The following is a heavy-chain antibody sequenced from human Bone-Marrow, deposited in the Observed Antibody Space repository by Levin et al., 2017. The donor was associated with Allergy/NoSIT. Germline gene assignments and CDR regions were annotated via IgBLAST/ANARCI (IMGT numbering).Heavy chain of an antibody. J-gene: IGHJ6*02. CDR2: IIPIFGTA. CDR1: GGTFSSYA. D-gene: IGHD5-12*01. V-gene: IGHV1-69*13. Sequence: SVKVSCKASGGTFSSYAISWVRQAPGQGLEWMGGIIPIFGTANYAQKFQGRVTITADESTSTAYMELSSLRSEDTAVYYCARGQWLRPYYYYGMDVWGQGTTVTVSS. CDR3: ARGQWLRPYYYYGMDV.